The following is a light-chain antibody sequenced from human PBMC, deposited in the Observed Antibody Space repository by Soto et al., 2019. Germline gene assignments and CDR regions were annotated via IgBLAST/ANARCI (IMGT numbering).Light chain of an antibody. V-gene: IGKV3-20*01. CDR3: QQYGSSPRT. CDR2: GTS. CDR1: QSVSISY. Sequence: EIVLTQSPDTLSLSPGERATLSCRASQSVSISYLAWYQQKPGQAPRLLIYGTSSRATGIPDRFSGSGSGTDSTLTISRLEPEDFAVYYCQQYGSSPRTFGQGTKVEIK. J-gene: IGKJ1*01.